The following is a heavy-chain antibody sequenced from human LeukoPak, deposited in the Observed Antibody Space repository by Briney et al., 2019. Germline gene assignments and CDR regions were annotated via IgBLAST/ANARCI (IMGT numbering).Heavy chain of an antibody. D-gene: IGHD3-22*01. Sequence: TGGSLRLSCAASGFTFSSYWISWVRQAPGKGLEWVANIKQDGSEKYYVDSVKGRFTISRDNAKNSLYLQMNSLRAEDTAVYYCARGINYYDRLFDYWGQGTLVTVSS. J-gene: IGHJ4*02. CDR1: GFTFSSYW. CDR2: IKQDGSEK. CDR3: ARGINYYDRLFDY. V-gene: IGHV3-7*01.